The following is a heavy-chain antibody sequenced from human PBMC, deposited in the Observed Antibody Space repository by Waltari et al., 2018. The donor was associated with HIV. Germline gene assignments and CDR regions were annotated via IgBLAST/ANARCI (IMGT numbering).Heavy chain of an antibody. J-gene: IGHJ4*02. Sequence: QVQLVESGGGVVQPGRSLRLSCAASGFTFSRYAIHWVRQAPGKGVEWVAVISYDGSNKYYADSVKGRFTISRGNSKNTLYLQMNSLRTEDTAVYYCARGGNGWLPDGYWGQGTLVTVSS. CDR1: GFTFSRYA. CDR2: ISYDGSNK. CDR3: ARGGNGWLPDGY. D-gene: IGHD2-2*03. V-gene: IGHV3-30-3*01.